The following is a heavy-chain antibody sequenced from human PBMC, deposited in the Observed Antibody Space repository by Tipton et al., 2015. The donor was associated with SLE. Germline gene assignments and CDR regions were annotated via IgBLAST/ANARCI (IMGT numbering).Heavy chain of an antibody. Sequence: SLRLSCAASGFTVSSNYMSWVRQAPGKGPEWVSVIYSGGSTYYADSVKGRFTISRDNSKNTLYLQMNSLRAEDTAVYYCARESTVTTSDYWGQGTLVTVSS. CDR2: IYSGGST. V-gene: IGHV3-53*05. CDR3: ARESTVTTSDY. J-gene: IGHJ4*02. CDR1: GFTVSSNY. D-gene: IGHD4-17*01.